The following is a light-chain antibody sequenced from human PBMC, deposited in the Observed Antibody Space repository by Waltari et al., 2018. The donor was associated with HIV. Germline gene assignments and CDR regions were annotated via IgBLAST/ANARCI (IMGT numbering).Light chain of an antibody. CDR2: GIS. Sequence: DIQVTQSPSSVSASVGDRVTITCRASQGVSSWLAWYQQRPGQAPKLLIYGISTLQSGVPSRFSGCGSGTDFTLTINSLQTEDSATYYCQQSNTFPLTFGGGTKVEIK. CDR1: QGVSSW. V-gene: IGKV1-12*01. J-gene: IGKJ4*01. CDR3: QQSNTFPLT.